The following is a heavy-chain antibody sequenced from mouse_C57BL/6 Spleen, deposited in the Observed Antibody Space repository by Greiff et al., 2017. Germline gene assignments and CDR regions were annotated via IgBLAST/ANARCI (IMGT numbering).Heavy chain of an antibody. CDR3: ARPPDGSGDGYVGV. CDR1: GFTFSSYG. Sequence: EVKLVESGGDLVKPGGSLKLSCAASGFTFSSYGMSWVRQTPDKRLEWVATISSGGSYTYSPARVKGRFTISRDNAKHHLYLQMSSLKSEDTAMYYCARPPDGSGDGYVGVGGTGTTVTVSS. CDR2: ISSGGSYT. V-gene: IGHV5-6*02. J-gene: IGHJ1*03. D-gene: IGHD1-1*01.